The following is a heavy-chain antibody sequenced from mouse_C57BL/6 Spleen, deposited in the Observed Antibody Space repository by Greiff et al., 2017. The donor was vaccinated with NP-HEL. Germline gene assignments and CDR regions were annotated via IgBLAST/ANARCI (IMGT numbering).Heavy chain of an antibody. CDR1: GFTFSSYA. V-gene: IGHV5-9-1*02. D-gene: IGHD2-1*01. J-gene: IGHJ3*01. CDR3: TRDERGYGNYVTWFAY. CDR2: ISSGGDYI. Sequence: EVKLVESGEGLVKPGGSLKLSCAASGFTFSSYAMSWVRQTPEKRLEWVAYISSGGDYIYYADTVKGRFTISRDNARNTLYLQMSSLKSEDTAMYYCTRDERGYGNYVTWFAYWGQGTLVTVSA.